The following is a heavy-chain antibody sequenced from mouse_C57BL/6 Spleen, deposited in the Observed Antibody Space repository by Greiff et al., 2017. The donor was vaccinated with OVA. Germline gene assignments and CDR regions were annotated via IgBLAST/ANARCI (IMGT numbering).Heavy chain of an antibody. Sequence: QVQLKQPGPGLVQPSQSLSITCTVSGFSLTSYGVHWVRQSPGKGLEWLGVIWSGGSTDYNAAFISRLSISKDNSKSQVFFKMNSLQADDTAIYYCARDYGSSYVWFAYWGQGTLVTVSA. J-gene: IGHJ3*01. CDR3: ARDYGSSYVWFAY. D-gene: IGHD1-1*01. V-gene: IGHV2-2*01. CDR1: GFSLTSYG. CDR2: IWSGGST.